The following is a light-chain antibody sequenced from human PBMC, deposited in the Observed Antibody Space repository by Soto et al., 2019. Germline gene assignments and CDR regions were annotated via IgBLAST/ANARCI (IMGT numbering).Light chain of an antibody. CDR1: QSVTDW. J-gene: IGKJ2*02. V-gene: IGKV1-5*01. CDR2: DAS. CDR3: QQYYRPCT. Sequence: DIPLTQSPSTLSASVGDRVTITCRASQSVTDWLAWYQQKPGKAPKLLIYDASSLQSGVPSRFSGSGSGTEFSLTISSLQPDDFATYYCQQYYRPCTFGQGTKVEIK.